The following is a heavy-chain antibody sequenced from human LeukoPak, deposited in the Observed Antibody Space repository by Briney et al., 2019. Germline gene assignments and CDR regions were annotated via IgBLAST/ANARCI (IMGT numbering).Heavy chain of an antibody. J-gene: IGHJ4*02. Sequence: PSETLSLTCIVSGGSISSYYWSWIRQPAGKGLEWIGRIYISGSTNYNPSLKSRVTMSVDTSKNQFSLKLSSVTAADTAVYYCARFSSIAAAFDYWGQGTLVTVSS. CDR2: IYISGST. V-gene: IGHV4-4*07. D-gene: IGHD6-6*01. CDR3: ARFSSIAAAFDY. CDR1: GGSISSYY.